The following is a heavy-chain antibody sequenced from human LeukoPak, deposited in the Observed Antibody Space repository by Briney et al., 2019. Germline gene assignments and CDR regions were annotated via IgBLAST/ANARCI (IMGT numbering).Heavy chain of an antibody. CDR1: GYTFTSYA. V-gene: IGHV1-3*01. J-gene: IGHJ4*02. CDR3: AKLDSSGSYYFDY. D-gene: IGHD3-22*01. CDR2: INAGNGNT. Sequence: ASVKVSCKASGYTFTSYAMHWVRQAPGQRLEWMGWINAGNGNTKYSQKFQGRVTMTEDTSTDTAYMELSSLRSEDTAVYYCAKLDSSGSYYFDYWGQGTLVTVSS.